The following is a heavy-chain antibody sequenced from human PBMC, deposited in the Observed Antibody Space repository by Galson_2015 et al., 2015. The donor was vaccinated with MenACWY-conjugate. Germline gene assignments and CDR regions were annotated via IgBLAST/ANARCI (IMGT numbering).Heavy chain of an antibody. J-gene: IGHJ6*02. D-gene: IGHD6-6*01. CDR1: GDSVSSNSAA. CDR2: TYYRSKWYN. Sequence: CAISGDSVSSNSAAWNWIRQSPSRGLEWLGRTYYRSKWYNDYAVSVKSRITINPDTSKNQFSLQLNSVTPEDTAVYYCARASREYSSSSYYYYGMDVWGQGTTVTVSS. V-gene: IGHV6-1*01. CDR3: ARASREYSSSSYYYYGMDV.